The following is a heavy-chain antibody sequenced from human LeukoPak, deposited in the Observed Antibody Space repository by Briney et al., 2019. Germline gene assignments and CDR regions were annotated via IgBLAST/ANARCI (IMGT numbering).Heavy chain of an antibody. CDR1: GGSFSGYY. J-gene: IGHJ4*02. D-gene: IGHD3-3*01. CDR2: INHSGST. Sequence: PSETLSLTCAVYGGSFSGYYWSWIRQPPGKGLEWIGEINHSGSTNYNPSLKSRVTISVDTSKNQFSLKLSSVTAADTAVYYCARGRGGVTGNYWGQGTLVTASS. CDR3: ARGRGGVTGNY. V-gene: IGHV4-34*01.